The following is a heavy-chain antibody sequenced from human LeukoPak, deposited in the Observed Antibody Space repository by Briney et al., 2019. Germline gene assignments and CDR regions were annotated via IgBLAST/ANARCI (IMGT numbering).Heavy chain of an antibody. D-gene: IGHD3-10*01. CDR2: ISSSSSYI. V-gene: IGHV3-21*01. Sequence: GGSLRLSCAASGFTFSSYSMNWVRQAPGKGLEWVSSISSSSSYIYYADSVKGRFTISRDNAKNSLYLQMNSLRAEYTAVYYCGGGSIVVREVIGVWGQGTTVTVSS. CDR1: GFTFSSYS. CDR3: GGGSIVVREVIGV. J-gene: IGHJ6*02.